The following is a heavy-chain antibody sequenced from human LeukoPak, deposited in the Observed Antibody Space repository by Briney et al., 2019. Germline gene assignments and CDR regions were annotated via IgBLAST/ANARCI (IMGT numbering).Heavy chain of an antibody. V-gene: IGHV3-43*01. Sequence: PGGSLRLSCAASGFTFDDYSVHWVRQPPGKALQWVSLISWDGGTTSYADSLQGRFTISRDNNKNSLYLQMNSLRTEDTAFYFCAKATISGTHSSAFDYWGQGTLVTVSS. CDR3: AKATISGTHSSAFDY. CDR2: ISWDGGTT. J-gene: IGHJ4*02. CDR1: GFTFDDYS. D-gene: IGHD1-26*01.